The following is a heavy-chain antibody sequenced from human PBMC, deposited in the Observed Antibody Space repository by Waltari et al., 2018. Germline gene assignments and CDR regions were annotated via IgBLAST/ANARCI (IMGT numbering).Heavy chain of an antibody. D-gene: IGHD2-2*01. V-gene: IGHV3-30*18. CDR1: GFTFSSYG. CDR3: AKDRGYQQFDF. Sequence: QVQLVESGGGVVQPGRSLRLSCAASGFTFSSYGMHWVRQAPGKGLEWVAVISYDGSNKYYADSVKGRFTISRDNSKNTLYLQMNSLRAEDTAVYYCAKDRGYQQFDFWGQGTLVTVSS. CDR2: ISYDGSNK. J-gene: IGHJ4*02.